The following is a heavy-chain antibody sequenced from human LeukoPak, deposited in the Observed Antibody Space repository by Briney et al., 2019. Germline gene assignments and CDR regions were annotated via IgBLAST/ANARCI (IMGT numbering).Heavy chain of an antibody. D-gene: IGHD3-10*01. CDR1: GFTFSSYA. CDR2: ISGSGGST. CDR3: AKCITMVRGVIPNDAFDI. Sequence: GGSLRLSCAASGFTFSSYAMSWVRQAPGKGLEWVSAISGSGGSTHYADSVKGRFTISRDNSKNTLYLQMNSLRAEDTAVYYCAKCITMVRGVIPNDAFDIWGQGTMVTVSS. J-gene: IGHJ3*02. V-gene: IGHV3-23*01.